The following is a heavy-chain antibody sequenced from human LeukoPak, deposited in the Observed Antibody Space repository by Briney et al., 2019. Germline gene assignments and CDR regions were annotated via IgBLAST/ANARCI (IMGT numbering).Heavy chain of an antibody. CDR2: IGTSSSII. J-gene: IGHJ4*02. CDR1: GFTFSSYS. CDR3: ARHDYGGNSGDY. V-gene: IGHV3-48*04. D-gene: IGHD4-23*01. Sequence: GGSLRLSCAASGFTFSSYSMNWVRQAPGKGLEWVSYIGTSSSIIYYADSVKGRFTISRDNAKNSLYLQMNSLRGEDTAVYYCARHDYGGNSGDYWGQRTLVTVSS.